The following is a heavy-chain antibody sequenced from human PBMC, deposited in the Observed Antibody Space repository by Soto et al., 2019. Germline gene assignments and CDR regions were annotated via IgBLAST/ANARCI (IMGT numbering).Heavy chain of an antibody. CDR3: AHYVSAGPAGWFDP. V-gene: IGHV2-5*02. D-gene: IGHD3-10*01. J-gene: IGHJ5*02. Sequence: QITLKESGPTLVKPTQTLTLTCSFSGLSLSTSGEAVGWIRQPPGKALEWLALIYWDDDKLFNPTLKTRLTITKDTSKNKVVLTLTNMDPGDTATYSGAHYVSAGPAGWFDPWGQGILVTVSS. CDR2: IYWDDDK. CDR1: GLSLSTSGEA.